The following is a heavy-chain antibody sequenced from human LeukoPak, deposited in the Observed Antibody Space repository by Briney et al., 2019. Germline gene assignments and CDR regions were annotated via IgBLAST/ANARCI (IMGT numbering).Heavy chain of an antibody. V-gene: IGHV3-33*01. Sequence: GGSLRLSCAASGFTFNVYGIHWVRQAPGKGLEWVAVIWNDGSNKYYADSVKGRFTISRDNSKDTLYLQMNSLRVEDTAVYYCARAVAPFDYWGQGTLVTVSS. CDR3: ARAVAPFDY. J-gene: IGHJ4*02. CDR2: IWNDGSNK. CDR1: GFTFNVYG.